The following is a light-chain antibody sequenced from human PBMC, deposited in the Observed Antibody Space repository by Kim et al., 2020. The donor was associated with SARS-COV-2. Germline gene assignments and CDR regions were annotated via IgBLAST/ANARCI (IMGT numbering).Light chain of an antibody. CDR2: RNS. CDR1: SSNIGNNY. V-gene: IGLV1-47*01. J-gene: IGLJ3*02. Sequence: ELTQPPSASGTPGQRVTISCSGSSSNIGNNYVSWHQQFPGTVLRILIYRNSQRPSGVPDRFSGSRSGNSASLAICGLRAEDEGDYYCAEWDDSLSTWV. CDR3: AEWDDSLSTWV.